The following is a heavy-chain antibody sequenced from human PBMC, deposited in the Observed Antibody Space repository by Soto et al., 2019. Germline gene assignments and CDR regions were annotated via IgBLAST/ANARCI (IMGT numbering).Heavy chain of an antibody. CDR3: AKELAAADRIRSYYYYMDV. Sequence: LRLSCAASGFTFSSYGMHWVRQAPGKGLEWVAVISYDGSNKYYADSVKGRFTISRDNSKNTLYLQMNSLRAEDTAVYYCAKELAAADRIRSYYYYMDVWGKGTTVTVSS. V-gene: IGHV3-30*18. D-gene: IGHD6-13*01. CDR1: GFTFSSYG. CDR2: ISYDGSNK. J-gene: IGHJ6*03.